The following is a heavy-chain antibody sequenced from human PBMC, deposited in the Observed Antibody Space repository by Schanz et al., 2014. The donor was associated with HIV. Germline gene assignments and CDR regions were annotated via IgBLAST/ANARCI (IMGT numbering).Heavy chain of an antibody. CDR3: AKAAVTDYLDY. Sequence: QVQLVESGGGVVQPGRSLRLSCAAAGFTFSSYGMHWVRQAPGKGLEWVALIWYDGSNRYYADSVKGRFTISRDNSKNTLYLQMNSLRTEDTAVYYCAKAAVTDYLDYWGQGTLVTVSS. D-gene: IGHD2-21*02. CDR1: GFTFSSYG. CDR2: IWYDGSNR. V-gene: IGHV3-33*06. J-gene: IGHJ4*02.